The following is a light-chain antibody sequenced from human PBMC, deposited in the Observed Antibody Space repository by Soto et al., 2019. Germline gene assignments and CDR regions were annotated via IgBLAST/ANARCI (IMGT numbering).Light chain of an antibody. CDR2: GAS. J-gene: IGKJ2*01. CDR3: QQSNNWPYT. V-gene: IGKV3-15*01. Sequence: EIVMTHSPATLSVSPGDRATLSCRASQTVRDNLAWYQQKAGQAPRLLIYGASTRATGIPARFSGNGSGTEFTLTIDSLQSEDFALYFCQQSNNWPYTFGQGTNLHIK. CDR1: QTVRDN.